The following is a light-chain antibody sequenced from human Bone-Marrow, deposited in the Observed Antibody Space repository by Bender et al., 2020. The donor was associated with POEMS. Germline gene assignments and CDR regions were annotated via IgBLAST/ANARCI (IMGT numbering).Light chain of an antibody. J-gene: IGLJ3*02. CDR2: EVA. V-gene: IGLV2-8*01. CDR3: CSGTSSWV. Sequence: SALTQPPSASGSPGQSVTISCSGTSSDVGGYNYVSWYQQHPGKAPKLIIYEVAKRPSGVPDRFSGSKSGNTASLTISGLQPEDEADYYCCSGTSSWVFGGGTKLTVL. CDR1: SSDVGGYNY.